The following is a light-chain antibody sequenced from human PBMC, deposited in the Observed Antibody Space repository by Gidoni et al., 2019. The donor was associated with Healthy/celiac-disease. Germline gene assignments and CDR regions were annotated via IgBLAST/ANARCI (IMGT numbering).Light chain of an antibody. V-gene: IGKV1-39*01. CDR2: AAS. CDR1: QSISSY. J-gene: IGKJ1*01. Sequence: DIQMTQSPSSLSASVGDRVTITCRASQSISSYLNWYQQTPGKAPNLLIYAASSLQSGVPSRFSGSGSGTDFTLTISSLQLEDFATYYCQQSYSTPPTFGQGTKVEIK. CDR3: QQSYSTPPT.